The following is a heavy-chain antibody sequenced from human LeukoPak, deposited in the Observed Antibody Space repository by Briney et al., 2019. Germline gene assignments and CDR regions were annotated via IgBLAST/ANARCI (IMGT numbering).Heavy chain of an antibody. CDR2: MSYDGSKE. CDR3: AKDPLEQLSTIYFQN. J-gene: IGHJ1*01. CDR1: GFTFSSYG. V-gene: IGHV3-30*18. D-gene: IGHD6-6*01. Sequence: GGSLRLSCAASGFTFSSYGMHWVRQAPGKGLEWVAVMSYDGSKEYYADSVKGRFTISRDNSQNTLYLQMNSLRAEDTAVYYCAKDPLEQLSTIYFQNWGQGTLVTVSS.